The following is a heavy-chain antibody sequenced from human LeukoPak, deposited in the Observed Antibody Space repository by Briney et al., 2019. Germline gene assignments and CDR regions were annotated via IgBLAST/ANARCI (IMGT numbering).Heavy chain of an antibody. J-gene: IGHJ4*02. CDR2: INHSGST. CDR1: GGSVSSGSYY. Sequence: PSETLSLTCTVSGGSVSSGSYYWSWIRQPPGKGLEWIGEINHSGSTNYNPSLKSRVTISVDTSKNQFSLKLSSVTAADTAVYYCARGSRITMVRGVPRFDYWGQGTLVTVSS. D-gene: IGHD3-10*01. V-gene: IGHV4-39*07. CDR3: ARGSRITMVRGVPRFDY.